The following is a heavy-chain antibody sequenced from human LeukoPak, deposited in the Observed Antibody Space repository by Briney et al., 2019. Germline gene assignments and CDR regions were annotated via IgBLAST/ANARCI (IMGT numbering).Heavy chain of an antibody. D-gene: IGHD1-14*01. CDR1: GGSISSGSYY. V-gene: IGHV4-61*02. J-gene: IGHJ6*03. Sequence: SETLSLTCTVSGGSISSGSYYWSWIRQPAGKGLEWIGRIYTSGSTNYNPSLKSRVTISVDTSKNQFSLKLSSVTAADTAVYYCARGMRTHYYYYMDVWGKGTTVTVSS. CDR2: IYTSGST. CDR3: ARGMRTHYYYYMDV.